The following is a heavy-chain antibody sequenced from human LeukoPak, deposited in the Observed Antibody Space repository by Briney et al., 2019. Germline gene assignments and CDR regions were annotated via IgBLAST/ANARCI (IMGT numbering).Heavy chain of an antibody. CDR1: GGSISSYY. Sequence: PSETLSLTCTVSGGSISSYYWSWIRQPPGKGLKWIGCIYYSGSTNYNPSLKSRVTISVDTSKNQFSLKLSSVTAADTAVYYCAREGVAAAGLYFDYWGQGTLVTVSS. V-gene: IGHV4-59*01. CDR2: IYYSGST. CDR3: AREGVAAAGLYFDY. D-gene: IGHD6-13*01. J-gene: IGHJ4*02.